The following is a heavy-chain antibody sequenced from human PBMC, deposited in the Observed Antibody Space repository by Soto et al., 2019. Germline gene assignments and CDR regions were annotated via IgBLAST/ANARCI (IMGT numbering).Heavy chain of an antibody. CDR2: ISSSGSTI. D-gene: IGHD5-18*01. Sequence: QVQLVESGGALVKPGGSRSLSWAASGFTFRDYYRSWIRQAPGKGLEWVSYISSSGSTIYYADSVKGRFTISRDNAKNSLYLQMNSLRAEDTAVYYCARDGQLYGRGDYWGQGTLVTVSS. V-gene: IGHV3-11*01. CDR1: GFTFRDYY. J-gene: IGHJ4*02. CDR3: ARDGQLYGRGDY.